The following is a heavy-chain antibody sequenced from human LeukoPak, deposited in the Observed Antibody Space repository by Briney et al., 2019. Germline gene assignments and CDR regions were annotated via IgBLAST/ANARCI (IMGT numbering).Heavy chain of an antibody. CDR2: INGNSGGT. V-gene: IGHV1-2*02. D-gene: IGHD1/OR15-1a*01. Sequence: ASVKVSCKASGYTFSDYYMHWVRQAPGQGPEWMGWINGNSGGTKYAQKFEGRVTMTSDTSTSTVQMDLGTLRSDDTAVYYCARENIEQWPAFDYWGQGTPVTVSS. J-gene: IGHJ4*02. CDR3: ARENIEQWPAFDY. CDR1: GYTFSDYY.